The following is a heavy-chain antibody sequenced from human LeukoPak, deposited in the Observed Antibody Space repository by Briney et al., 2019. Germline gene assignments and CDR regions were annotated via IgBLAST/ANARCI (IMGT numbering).Heavy chain of an antibody. Sequence: SETLSLTCTVSGGSISSYYWSWIRQPPGKGLEWIGYIYYSGSTNYNPSLKSRVTISVDTSKNQISLKLSSVTAADTAVYYCARGTYRRRVDYWGQGTLVTVSS. J-gene: IGHJ4*02. CDR2: IYYSGST. D-gene: IGHD1-7*01. CDR3: ARGTYRRRVDY. V-gene: IGHV4-59*01. CDR1: GGSISSYY.